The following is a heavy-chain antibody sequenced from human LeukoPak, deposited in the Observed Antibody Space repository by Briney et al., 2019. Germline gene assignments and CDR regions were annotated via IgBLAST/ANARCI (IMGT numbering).Heavy chain of an antibody. D-gene: IGHD2-15*01. Sequence: GGSLRLSCAASGFTVSSNYMSWVRQAPGKGLEWVSSISSSSSYIYYADSVKGRFTISRDNAKNSLYLQMNSLRAEDTAVYYCARDKYCSGGSCYFYYYYGMDVWGQGTTVTVSS. CDR3: ARDKYCSGGSCYFYYYYGMDV. J-gene: IGHJ6*02. CDR1: GFTVSSNY. CDR2: ISSSSSYI. V-gene: IGHV3-21*01.